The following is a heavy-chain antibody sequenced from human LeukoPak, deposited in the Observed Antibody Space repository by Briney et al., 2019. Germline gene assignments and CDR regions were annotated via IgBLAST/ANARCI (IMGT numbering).Heavy chain of an antibody. D-gene: IGHD3-9*01. CDR1: GFSFSDYN. J-gene: IGHJ4*02. V-gene: IGHV3-30*02. CDR3: AKGTFDWLLFNYFDY. Sequence: GGSLRLSCAASGFSFSDYNMHWVRQAPGKGLEWVAFIRYDGSNKYYADSVKGRFTISRDNSKNTLYLQMNSLRAEDTAVYYCAKGTFDWLLFNYFDYWGQGTLVTVSS. CDR2: IRYDGSNK.